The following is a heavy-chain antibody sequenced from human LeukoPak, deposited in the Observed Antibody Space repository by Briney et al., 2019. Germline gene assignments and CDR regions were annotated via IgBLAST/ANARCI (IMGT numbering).Heavy chain of an antibody. CDR3: ARGPSGYHNT. V-gene: IGHV3-33*05. J-gene: IGHJ4*02. CDR1: GFTFSHYG. D-gene: IGHD5-12*01. CDR2: TPYDGSYE. Sequence: GSLRLSCAASGFTFSHYGMHWVRQAPGKGLEWLAFTPYDGSYEYYADSVKGRFTISRDNSKNTLYLQMNSLRAEDTAVYYCARGPSGYHNTGGQGTLVTVSS.